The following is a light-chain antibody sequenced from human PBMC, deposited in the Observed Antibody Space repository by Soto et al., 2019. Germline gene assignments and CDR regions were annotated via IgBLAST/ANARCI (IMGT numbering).Light chain of an antibody. CDR3: SSYTTTTRL. CDR2: EVS. J-gene: IGLJ3*02. V-gene: IGLV2-14*01. Sequence: QSALTQPASVSGSPGQSITISCTGTSSDIGSNIDVSWFQQRPGKAPTLIIYEVSNRPSGVSTHFSGSKSGNTASLTISGLLPEDEAEYYCSSYTTTTRLFGGGTKLTVL. CDR1: SSDIGSNID.